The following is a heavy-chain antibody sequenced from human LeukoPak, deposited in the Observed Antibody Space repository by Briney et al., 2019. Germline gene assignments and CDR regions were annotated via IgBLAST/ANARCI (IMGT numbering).Heavy chain of an antibody. D-gene: IGHD2-21*01. CDR2: MYNTGST. V-gene: IGHV4-61*02. Sequence: SETLSLTCTVSGGSISSGSYYWSWIRQPAGKGLEWIGRMYNTGSTNYNPSLKSRVTMSVDTSKNQLSLRLSSVTAADTAVYYCARDNGGDYWYSDIWGRGTLVTVSS. CDR3: ARDNGGDYWYSDI. CDR1: GGSISSGSYY. J-gene: IGHJ2*01.